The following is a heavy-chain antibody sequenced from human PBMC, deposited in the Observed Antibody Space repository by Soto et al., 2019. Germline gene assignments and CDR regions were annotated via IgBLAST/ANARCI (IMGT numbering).Heavy chain of an antibody. V-gene: IGHV1-69*13. Sequence: PVKVSCKASGGTFSSYAICWVRQAPGQGLEWMGGIIPIFGTANYAQKFQGRVTITADESTSTAYMELSSLRSEDTAVYYCATLRGSSSSHCGMGGWGRGTTVTVAS. CDR1: GGTFSSYA. J-gene: IGHJ6*04. CDR3: ATLRGSSSSHCGMGG. CDR2: IIPIFGTA. D-gene: IGHD6-6*01.